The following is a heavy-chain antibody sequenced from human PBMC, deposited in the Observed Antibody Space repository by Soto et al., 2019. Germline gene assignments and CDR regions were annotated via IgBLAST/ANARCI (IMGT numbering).Heavy chain of an antibody. CDR2: ISWDGSRT. Sequence: GGSLRLSCAASGFKFDDYSMHWVRQTPAKRLEWVSLISWDGSRTNYADSVRGRFTISRDSSKNSLYLQMNSLRTEDTGMYYCAAADYGDYPNWTVPWCQGTLGTVSS. D-gene: IGHD4-17*01. CDR3: AAADYGDYPNWTVP. V-gene: IGHV3-43*01. J-gene: IGHJ5*02. CDR1: GFKFDDYS.